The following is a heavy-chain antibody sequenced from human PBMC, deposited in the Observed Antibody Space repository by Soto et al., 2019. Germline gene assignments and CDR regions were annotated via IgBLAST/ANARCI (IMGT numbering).Heavy chain of an antibody. CDR1: GGTFSSYG. CDR2: IIPIFDTA. D-gene: IGHD3-22*01. V-gene: IGHV1-69*13. CDR3: ARDPNYYDSSGYYWFDP. Sequence: SVKVSCKASGGTFSSYGITWVRQAPGQGLEWMGGIIPIFDTANYAQKFQGRVTITADESTSTAYMELSSLRSEDTAVYYCARDPNYYDSSGYYWFDPWGQGTLVTVSS. J-gene: IGHJ5*02.